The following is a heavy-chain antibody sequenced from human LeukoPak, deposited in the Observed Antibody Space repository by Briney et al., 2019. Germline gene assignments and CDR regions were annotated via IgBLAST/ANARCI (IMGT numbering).Heavy chain of an antibody. CDR1: GFPFSSYS. Sequence: GSLRLSCAASGFPFSSYSMNWVRQAPGKGLEWVSYISVRSSTKYYADSVKGRFTISRDNAKNSVFLQMNSLRAEDTAVYYCARDKSGSYFFPFDYWGQGTLVTVSS. CDR2: ISVRSSTK. CDR3: ARDKSGSYFFPFDY. V-gene: IGHV3-48*01. D-gene: IGHD1-26*01. J-gene: IGHJ4*02.